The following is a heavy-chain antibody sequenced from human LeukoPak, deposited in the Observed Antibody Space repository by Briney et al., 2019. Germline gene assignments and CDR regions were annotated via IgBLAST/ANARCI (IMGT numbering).Heavy chain of an antibody. D-gene: IGHD3-9*01. CDR1: GYSFTGYF. V-gene: IGHV1-2*02. CDR2: INPNTGGT. Sequence: ASVRVSCMASGYSFTGYFMRWVRQAPGQGLDWMGWINPNTGGTKYAQTFRGRVTMTRDTSTGTAYREISTATSDETAVYFCASVQATGYFSLDLAYWGRGTLLTVSS. J-gene: IGHJ4*02. CDR3: ASVQATGYFSLDLAY.